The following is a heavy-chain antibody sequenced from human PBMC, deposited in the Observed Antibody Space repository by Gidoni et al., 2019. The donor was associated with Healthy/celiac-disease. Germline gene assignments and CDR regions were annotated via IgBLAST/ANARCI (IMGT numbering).Heavy chain of an antibody. Sequence: EVQLVESGGGLIEPGGSLRLSCAASGFTVSSNYMSWVRQAPGKGLEWVSVIYSGGSTYYADSVKGRFTISRDNSKNTLYLQMNSLRAEDTAVYYCARDTVTTGDWYFDLWGRGTLVTVSS. CDR1: GFTVSSNY. CDR3: ARDTVTTGDWYFDL. CDR2: IYSGGST. J-gene: IGHJ2*01. D-gene: IGHD4-17*01. V-gene: IGHV3-53*01.